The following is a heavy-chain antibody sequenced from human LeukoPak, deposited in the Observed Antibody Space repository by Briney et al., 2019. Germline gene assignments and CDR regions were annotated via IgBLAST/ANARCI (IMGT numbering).Heavy chain of an antibody. V-gene: IGHV3-33*01. CDR3: ARSGRYCSSTSCYDDAFDI. J-gene: IGHJ3*02. CDR1: GFTFSSYG. D-gene: IGHD2-2*01. CDR2: IWYDGSNK. Sequence: PGRSLRLSCAASGFTFSSYGMHWVRQAPGKGLEWVAVIWYDGSNKYYADSVKGQFTISRDNSKNTLYLQMNSLRAEDTAVYYCARSGRYCSSTSCYDDAFDIWGQGTMVTVSS.